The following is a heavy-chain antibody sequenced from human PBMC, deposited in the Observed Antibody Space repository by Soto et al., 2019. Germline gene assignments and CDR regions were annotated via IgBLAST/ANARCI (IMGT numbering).Heavy chain of an antibody. CDR1: GFIFSDYA. Sequence: DVQLLESGGGLVQPGGSLRLSCAASGFIFSDYAMTWVRQAPGKGLESVSAMGGTGGDTYYSDSVKGRFTISRDNSKNTLYLQMNSLSADDTAVYYCAKDAGAYNGEWDWFDSWGQGTLVTVSS. D-gene: IGHD3-10*01. CDR2: MGGTGGDT. J-gene: IGHJ5*01. CDR3: AKDAGAYNGEWDWFDS. V-gene: IGHV3-23*01.